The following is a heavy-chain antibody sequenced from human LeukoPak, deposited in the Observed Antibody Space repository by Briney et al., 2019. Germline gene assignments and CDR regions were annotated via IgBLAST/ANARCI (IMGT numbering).Heavy chain of an antibody. CDR2: ISGSGGST. CDR1: GFTFSSYA. Sequence: GGSLRLSCAASGFTFSSYAMSWVRQAPGKGLEWVSAISGSGGSTYYADSVKGRFTVSRDNSKNTLYLQMNSLRAEDTAVYYCAKAPTMIVVVPDFWGQGTLVTVSS. V-gene: IGHV3-23*01. J-gene: IGHJ4*02. CDR3: AKAPTMIVVVPDF. D-gene: IGHD3-22*01.